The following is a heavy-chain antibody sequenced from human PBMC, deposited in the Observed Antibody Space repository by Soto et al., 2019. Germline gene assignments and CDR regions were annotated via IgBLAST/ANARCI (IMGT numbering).Heavy chain of an antibody. V-gene: IGHV3-23*01. CDR1: GFTFHSYA. Sequence: HPGGSLRLSCVASGFTFHSYAMIWVRQAPGKGLEWVSGIRNSGDSTSYGDSVKGRFTISRDNSKNMLYLQMNSLRAEDTATYYCATYIAVAINYWGQGAQVTVSS. CDR2: IRNSGDST. J-gene: IGHJ4*02. D-gene: IGHD6-19*01. CDR3: ATYIAVAINY.